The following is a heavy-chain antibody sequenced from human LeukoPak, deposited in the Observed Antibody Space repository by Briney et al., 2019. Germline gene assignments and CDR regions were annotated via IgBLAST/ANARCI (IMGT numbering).Heavy chain of an antibody. CDR1: GYTFTSYY. Sequence: ASVKVSCKASGYTFTSYYMHWVRQAPGQGLEWMGWISAYNGNTNYAQKLQGRVTMTTDTSTSTAYMELRSLRSDDTAVYYCARSNGHAPKRYYGMDVWGQGTTVTVSS. V-gene: IGHV1-18*04. J-gene: IGHJ6*02. CDR3: ARSNGHAPKRYYGMDV. CDR2: ISAYNGNT.